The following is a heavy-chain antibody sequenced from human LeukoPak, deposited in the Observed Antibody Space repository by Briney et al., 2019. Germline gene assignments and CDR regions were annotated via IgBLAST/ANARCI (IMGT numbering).Heavy chain of an antibody. CDR3: ARRVSYGMDV. CDR2: ISYDGSNK. CDR1: GFTFSSYG. J-gene: IGHJ6*02. V-gene: IGHV3-30*03. Sequence: GRSLRLSCAASGFTFSSYGMHWVRQAPGKGLEWVAVISYDGSNKYYADSVKGRFTISRDNSKNTLYLQMNSLRAEDTAVYYCARRVSYGMDVWGQGTTVTVSS.